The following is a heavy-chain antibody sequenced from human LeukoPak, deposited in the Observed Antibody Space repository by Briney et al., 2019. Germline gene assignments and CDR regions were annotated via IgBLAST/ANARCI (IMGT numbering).Heavy chain of an antibody. V-gene: IGHV4-30-2*01. D-gene: IGHD3-10*01. J-gene: IGHJ4*02. Sequence: PSETLSLTCAVSGGSISSGIYSWNWIRQPPGMGLEWIGYIYHTGHTYYNPSLKSRVTISEDRSKNQFSLKLSSVTAADTAVYYCARDSGDYPYYFDSWGQGALVTVSS. CDR1: GGSISSGIYS. CDR2: IYHTGHT. CDR3: ARDSGDYPYYFDS.